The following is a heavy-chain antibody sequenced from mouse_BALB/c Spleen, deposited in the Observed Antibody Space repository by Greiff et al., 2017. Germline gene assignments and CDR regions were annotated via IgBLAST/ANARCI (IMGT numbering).Heavy chain of an antibody. CDR1: GYSFTGYF. J-gene: IGHJ4*01. D-gene: IGHD1-1*01. CDR3: ARRYYGSSYDYAMDD. V-gene: IGHV1-20*02. CDR2: INPYNGDT. Sequence: VQLKQSGPELVKPGASVKISCKASGYSFTGYFMNWVMQSHGKSLEWIGRINPYNGDTFYNQKFKGKATLTVDKSSSTAHMELRSLASEDSAVYYCARRYYGSSYDYAMDDWGQGTSVTVSS.